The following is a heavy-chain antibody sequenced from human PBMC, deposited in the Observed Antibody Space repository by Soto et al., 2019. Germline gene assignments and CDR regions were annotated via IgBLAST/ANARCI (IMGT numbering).Heavy chain of an antibody. Sequence: SETLSLTCAVSGGSISSGGYSWSWIRQPPGKGLEWIGYIYYSGSTNYNPSLKSRVTISVDTSKNQFSLKLSSVTAADTAVYYCARDRDCSGGSCYYYGMDVWGQGTTVTVSS. CDR1: GGSISSGGYS. CDR2: IYYSGST. J-gene: IGHJ6*02. V-gene: IGHV4-61*08. CDR3: ARDRDCSGGSCYYYGMDV. D-gene: IGHD2-15*01.